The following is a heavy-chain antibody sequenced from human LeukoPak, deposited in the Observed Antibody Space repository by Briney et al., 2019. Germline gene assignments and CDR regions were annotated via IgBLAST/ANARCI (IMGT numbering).Heavy chain of an antibody. D-gene: IGHD5-18*01. CDR1: GFTFDDYA. J-gene: IGHJ6*02. CDR3: AKDIGRSGYSYGLPDYYYGMDV. V-gene: IGHV3-43*02. Sequence: GFLRLSCAASGFTFDDYAMHWDRQAPGKGLEWVSLISGDGGSTYYADSVKGRFTISRDNSKNSLYLQMNSLRTEDTALYYCAKDIGRSGYSYGLPDYYYGMDVWGQGTTVTVSS. CDR2: ISGDGGST.